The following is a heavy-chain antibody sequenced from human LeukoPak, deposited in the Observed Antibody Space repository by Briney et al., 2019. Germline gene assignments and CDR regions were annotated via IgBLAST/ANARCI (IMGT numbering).Heavy chain of an antibody. CDR1: GFTFTSSA. J-gene: IGHJ4*02. CDR2: IVVGSGNT. Sequence: SVTVSCKASGFTFTSSAMQWVRQARGQRLEWIGWIVVGSGNTNYAQKFQERVTITRDMSTSTAYMELSSLRSEDTAVYYCAAVGHNVDTGTSVDYWGQGTLVTVSS. CDR3: AAVGHNVDTGTSVDY. D-gene: IGHD5-18*01. V-gene: IGHV1-58*02.